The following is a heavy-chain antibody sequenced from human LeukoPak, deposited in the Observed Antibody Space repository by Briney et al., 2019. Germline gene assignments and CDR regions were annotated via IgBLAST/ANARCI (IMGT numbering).Heavy chain of an antibody. J-gene: IGHJ4*02. V-gene: IGHV3-64*01. CDR1: GFSFSSYA. CDR2: ISSNGGST. CDR3: ARTYGSGSLYYFDY. D-gene: IGHD3-10*01. Sequence: GESLRLSCAASGFSFSSYAMHWVRQAPGKGLEYVSAISSNGGSTYYANSVKGRFTISRDNSKNTLYLQMGSLRAEDMAVYYCARTYGSGSLYYFDYWGQGTLVTVSS.